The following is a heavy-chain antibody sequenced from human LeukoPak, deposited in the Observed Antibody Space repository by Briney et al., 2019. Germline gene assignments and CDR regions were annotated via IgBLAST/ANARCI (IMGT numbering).Heavy chain of an antibody. D-gene: IGHD4-17*01. CDR1: GYSISSGYY. Sequence: SETLSLTCTVSGYSISSGYYWGWIRQPPGKGLEWIGEINHSGSTNYNPSLKSRVTISVDTSKNQFPLKLSSVTAADTAVYYCARGPLTVTTRYRYYYYYMDVWGKGTTVTVSS. J-gene: IGHJ6*03. CDR3: ARGPLTVTTRYRYYYYYMDV. CDR2: INHSGST. V-gene: IGHV4-38-2*02.